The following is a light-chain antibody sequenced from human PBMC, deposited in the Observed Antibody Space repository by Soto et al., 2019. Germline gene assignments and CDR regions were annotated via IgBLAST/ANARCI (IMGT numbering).Light chain of an antibody. CDR2: EVN. J-gene: IGLJ3*02. V-gene: IGLV2-23*02. CDR1: SSDVGSYDR. Sequence: QSVLTQPASVSGSPGQSITISCTGNSSDVGSYDRVSRYQQRPGKAPTLMIYEVNERPSGISSRFSGSKSANTASLTISGLQAEDEGDYYCCSSVGGPNWVFGGGTKLTVL. CDR3: CSSVGGPNWV.